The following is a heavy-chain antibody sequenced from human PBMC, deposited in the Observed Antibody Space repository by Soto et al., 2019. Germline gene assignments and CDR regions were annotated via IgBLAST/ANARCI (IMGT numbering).Heavy chain of an antibody. J-gene: IGHJ6*02. V-gene: IGHV1-69*08. CDR2: IIPILGIT. CDR1: GGTFSSYT. D-gene: IGHD3-16*02. Sequence: QVQLVQSGAEVKKPGSSVKVSCKASGGTFSSYTISWVRQAPGQGLEWMGRIIPILGITNYPQKFQGRVTITADKSTNTAYMELSSLRSEDTAVYYCAREDRSLGELSLQTYYGMDVWGQGTTVTVSS. CDR3: AREDRSLGELSLQTYYGMDV.